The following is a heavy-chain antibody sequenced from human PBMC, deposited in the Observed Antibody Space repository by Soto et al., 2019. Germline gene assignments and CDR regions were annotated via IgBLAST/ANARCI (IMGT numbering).Heavy chain of an antibody. CDR3: ARLMGVVTVDY. Sequence: QLQLQESGPGLVKPSETLSLTCSVSGGSISSTGHYWGWIRQPPGKGLEWIGNIYYAGSPYYNPSLQGRVTISVDTSKNHFSLALTSVTAADTAVYYCARLMGVVTVDYWGQGALVTVSS. J-gene: IGHJ4*02. D-gene: IGHD2-21*02. V-gene: IGHV4-39*02. CDR2: IYYAGSP. CDR1: GGSISSTGHY.